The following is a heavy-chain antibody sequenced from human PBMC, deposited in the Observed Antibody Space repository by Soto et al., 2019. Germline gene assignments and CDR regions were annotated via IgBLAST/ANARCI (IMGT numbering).Heavy chain of an antibody. V-gene: IGHV1-18*01. CDR2: ISAYNGNT. CDR3: ARDRHEDYDSSGYPGY. Sequence: GASVKVSCKASGYTFTSYGSSWVRQAPGQGLEWMGWISAYNGNTNYAQKLQGRVTMTTDTSTSTAYMELRSLRSEDTAVYYCARDRHEDYDSSGYPGYWGQGTLVTVSS. J-gene: IGHJ4*02. CDR1: GYTFTSYG. D-gene: IGHD3-22*01.